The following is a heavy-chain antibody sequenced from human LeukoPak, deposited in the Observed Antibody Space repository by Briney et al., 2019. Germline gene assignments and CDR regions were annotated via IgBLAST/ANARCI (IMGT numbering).Heavy chain of an antibody. CDR3: ARCRDGCNYSCDY. V-gene: IGHV4-30-2*01. CDR1: GGSISSGDYS. D-gene: IGHD5-24*01. CDR2: IHHSGST. J-gene: IGHJ4*02. Sequence: SETLSLTCAVSGGSISSGDYSWSWIRQPPGKGLEWTGYIHHSGSTYYNPSLESRVTISVDRSKNQFSLTLSSVTAADTAVYYCARCRDGCNYSCDYWGQGTLVTVSS.